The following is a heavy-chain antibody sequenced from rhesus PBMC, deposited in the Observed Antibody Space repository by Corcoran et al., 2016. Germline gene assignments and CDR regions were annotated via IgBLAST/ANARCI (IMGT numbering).Heavy chain of an antibody. J-gene: IGHJ4*01. D-gene: IGHD1-7*02. CDR1: GYPFTHYY. CDR2: DDPEDGEA. CDR3: ATGGITGTTFDY. V-gene: IGHV1-111*02. Sequence: EVQLVQSGAEVKQPGASVTISFKASGYPFTHYYLHRVHPAPGKGLEWMGRDDPEDGEAKHAQKFQDRVTITADTATDTAYMELSSLRSEDTAVYYCATGGITGTTFDYWGQGVLVTVSS.